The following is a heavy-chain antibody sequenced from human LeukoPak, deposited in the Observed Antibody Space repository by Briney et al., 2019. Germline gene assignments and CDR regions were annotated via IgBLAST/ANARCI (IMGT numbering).Heavy chain of an antibody. CDR1: GFTFSNSN. D-gene: IGHD3-22*01. CDR2: VSTSGGST. J-gene: IGHJ4*02. Sequence: PGGSLRLSCAASGFTFSNSNMNWVRQAPGRGLEWVSGVSTSGGSTYYADSVKGRFTISRDNSKNTLHLQMNSLRAEDTAIYYCAKQAYDRPRTAFDCWGQGTLVTVSS. CDR3: AKQAYDRPRTAFDC. V-gene: IGHV3-23*01.